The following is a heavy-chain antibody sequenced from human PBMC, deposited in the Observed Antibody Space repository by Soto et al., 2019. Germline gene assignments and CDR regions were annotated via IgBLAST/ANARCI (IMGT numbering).Heavy chain of an antibody. CDR1: GFTFSPYW. V-gene: IGHV3-74*01. CDR3: TRDRNYYYMDV. J-gene: IGHJ6*03. Sequence: GGSLRLSCAASGFTFSPYWMHWVRQAPGKGLMWVSRMTRDGSTTYADSVKGRFTISRDNAKNTLYLQMNSLRVDDTAVYYCTRDRNYYYMDVWGKGT. CDR2: MTRDGSTT.